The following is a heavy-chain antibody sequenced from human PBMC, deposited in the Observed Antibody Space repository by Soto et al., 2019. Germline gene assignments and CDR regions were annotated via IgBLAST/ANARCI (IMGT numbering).Heavy chain of an antibody. Sequence: GDPRLSCAASGFSVSDNYMSWVRQGPGKGLEWVSVIYGSGNTYYVDSVKGRFTISRDNTKNTLYLEMNNLRAEDTAVYYCAREAGPLDYWGQGTLVTVSS. CDR2: IYGSGNT. V-gene: IGHV3-53*01. J-gene: IGHJ4*02. CDR3: AREAGPLDY. CDR1: GFSVSDNY.